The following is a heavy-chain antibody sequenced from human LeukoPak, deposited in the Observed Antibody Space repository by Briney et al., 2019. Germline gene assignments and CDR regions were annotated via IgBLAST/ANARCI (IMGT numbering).Heavy chain of an antibody. CDR1: RGSFSSYY. CDR2: IHDSGST. D-gene: IGHD3-10*01. J-gene: IGHJ6*02. Sequence: PSETLSLTCTVSRGSFSSYYWSWIRQSPGKGLEWIGYIHDSGSTSYNPSLESRVTISVDTSKSQFSLKLSSVTAADTAVYYCARHLQYYGSGSFYPYYYYGMDVWGQGTTVTVSS. V-gene: IGHV4-59*08. CDR3: ARHLQYYGSGSFYPYYYYGMDV.